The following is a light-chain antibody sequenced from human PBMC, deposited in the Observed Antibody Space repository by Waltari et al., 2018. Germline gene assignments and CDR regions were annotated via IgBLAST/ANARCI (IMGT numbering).Light chain of an antibody. CDR1: HSISEY. CDR2: DAS. CDR3: QQRIDWPPVS. V-gene: IGKV3-11*01. Sequence: EIVLIQSPAILSLSPGDRATLSCRATHSISEYLAWYQQKPGQPPRLLIHDASPRAYGVPAMFSGSGFGTDFTLTISNLEPEDSAVYYCQQRIDWPPVSFGGGTKVEIK. J-gene: IGKJ4*01.